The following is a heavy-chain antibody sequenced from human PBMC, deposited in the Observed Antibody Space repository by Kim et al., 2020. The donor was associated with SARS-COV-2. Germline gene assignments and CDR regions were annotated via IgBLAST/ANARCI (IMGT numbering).Heavy chain of an antibody. Sequence: ASVKVSCKASGYTFTSYYMHWVRQAPGQGLEWMGIINPSGGSTSYAQKFQGRVTMTRDTSTSTVYMELSSLRSEDTAVYYCARDQLGYSSSWHTLTLTYYYYGMDVWGQGTTVTVSS. CDR1: GYTFTSYY. V-gene: IGHV1-46*01. D-gene: IGHD6-13*01. CDR2: INPSGGST. CDR3: ARDQLGYSSSWHTLTLTYYYYGMDV. J-gene: IGHJ6*02.